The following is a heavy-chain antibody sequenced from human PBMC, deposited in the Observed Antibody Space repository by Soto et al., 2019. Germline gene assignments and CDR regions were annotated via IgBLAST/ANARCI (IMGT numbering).Heavy chain of an antibody. D-gene: IGHD1-20*01. J-gene: IGHJ4*02. V-gene: IGHV4-30-4*01. CDR3: AGGLNSGFDY. CDR1: GSSISSGDYY. Sequence: SETLSLTCTVSGSSISSGDYYWSWIRQPPGKGLEWIGYIYYSGSTYYNPSLKSRVTISVDTSKNQFSLKLSSVTAADTAVYYCAGGLNSGFDYWGQGTLVTVSS. CDR2: IYYSGST.